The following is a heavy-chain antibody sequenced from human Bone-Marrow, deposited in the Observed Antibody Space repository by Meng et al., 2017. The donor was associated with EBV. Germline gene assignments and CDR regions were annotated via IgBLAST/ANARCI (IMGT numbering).Heavy chain of an antibody. D-gene: IGHD3-16*01. V-gene: IGHV4-30-2*01. CDR2: IYGSGTT. Sequence: QLQLQESDSGLVKPSQTLSLTCAVSGGSINSDIYSWSWIRQPPGKGLEWIGYIYGSGTTYYNPSLTSRVTMSVDRSKNQFSLKLTSVTAADTAVYYCARDPGGTLHWYFDLWGRGALVTVSS. CDR1: GGSINSDIYS. J-gene: IGHJ2*01. CDR3: ARDPGGTLHWYFDL.